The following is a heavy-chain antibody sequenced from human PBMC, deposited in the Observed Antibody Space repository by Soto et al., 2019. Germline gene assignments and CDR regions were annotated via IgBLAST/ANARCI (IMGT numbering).Heavy chain of an antibody. CDR2: IYYSGST. V-gene: IGHV4-39*01. D-gene: IGHD3-10*01. J-gene: IGHJ4*02. CDR1: GGSISSSSYY. CDR3: ARLPHYGSGSHPDY. Sequence: QLQLQESGPGLVKPSETLSLTCTVSGGSISSSSYYWGWIRQPPGKGLEWIGSIYYSGSTYYNPSLKSRVTISVDTSKNQFSLKLSSVPAADTAVYYCARLPHYGSGSHPDYWGQGTLVTVSS.